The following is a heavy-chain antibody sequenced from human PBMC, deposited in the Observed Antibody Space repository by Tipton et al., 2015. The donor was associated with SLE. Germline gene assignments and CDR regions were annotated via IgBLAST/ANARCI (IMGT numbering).Heavy chain of an antibody. D-gene: IGHD3-16*01. V-gene: IGHV1-46*01. CDR2: INPSGGST. CDR1: GYTFTSYY. CDR3: ARMGAHYYYGMDV. J-gene: IGHJ6*02. Sequence: QSGPEVKKPGASVKVSCKASGYTFTSYYMHWVRQAPGQGLEWMGIINPSGGSTSYTQKFQGRVTMTRDTSTSTVYMELSSLRSEDTAVYYCARMGAHYYYGMDVWGQGTTVAVSS.